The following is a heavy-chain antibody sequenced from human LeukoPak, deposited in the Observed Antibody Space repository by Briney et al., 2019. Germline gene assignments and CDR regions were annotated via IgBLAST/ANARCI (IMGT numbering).Heavy chain of an antibody. J-gene: IGHJ5*02. CDR3: ARAGVNWNDEGRTWWFDP. D-gene: IGHD1-1*01. CDR2: IYYSGST. V-gene: IGHV4-31*03. CDR1: GGSISNGGYY. Sequence: SETLSLTCSVSGGSISNGGYYWSWIRQHPGKGLEWIGDIYYSGSTYYNPSLKSRITISVDTSKNQFSLKLSSVTAADTAVYYCARAGVNWNDEGRTWWFDPWGQGTLVTVSS.